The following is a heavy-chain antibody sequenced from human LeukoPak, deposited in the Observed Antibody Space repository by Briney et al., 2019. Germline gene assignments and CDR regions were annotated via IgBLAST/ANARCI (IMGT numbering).Heavy chain of an antibody. J-gene: IGHJ4*02. D-gene: IGHD1-1*01. CDR2: IRSNGATA. CDR3: ARGQEFDDGVFDS. CDR1: GFSFSSFA. Sequence: GGSLRLSCAASGFSFSSFARTWVRQAPGKGLEWVSTIRSNGATAYNADSVKGRFTISRDNSKNTVYLQMNSLRVEDTAIYYCARGQEFDDGVFDSWGQGTLVTVSS. V-gene: IGHV3-23*01.